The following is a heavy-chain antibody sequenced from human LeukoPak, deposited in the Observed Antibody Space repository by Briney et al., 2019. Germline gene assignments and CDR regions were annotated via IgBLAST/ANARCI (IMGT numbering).Heavy chain of an antibody. V-gene: IGHV3-30*18. CDR3: AKSGMEVVVVAATPDY. D-gene: IGHD2-15*01. CDR1: GFTFSSYG. J-gene: IGHJ4*02. CDR2: ISYDGSNK. Sequence: GGSLRLSCAASGFTFSSYGMHWVRQAPGKGLEWVAVISYDGSNKYYADSVKGRFTISRDNSKNTLYLQMNSLRAEDTAAYYCAKSGMEVVVVAATPDYWGQGTLVTVSS.